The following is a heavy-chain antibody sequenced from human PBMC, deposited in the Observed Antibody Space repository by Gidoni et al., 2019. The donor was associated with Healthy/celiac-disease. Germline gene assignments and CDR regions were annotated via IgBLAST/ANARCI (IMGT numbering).Heavy chain of an antibody. V-gene: IGHV1-2*02. D-gene: IGHD1-26*01. J-gene: IGHJ2*01. Sequence: QVQLVQSGPEVTKPGASLKVSCKASGYTFTGYYMHWVRQAPGQGLEWMGWINPNSGGTNYAQKFQGRVTMTRDTSISTAYMELSRLRSDDTAVYYCARVGAGGDWYFDLWGRGTLVTVSS. CDR1: GYTFTGYY. CDR3: ARVGAGGDWYFDL. CDR2: INPNSGGT.